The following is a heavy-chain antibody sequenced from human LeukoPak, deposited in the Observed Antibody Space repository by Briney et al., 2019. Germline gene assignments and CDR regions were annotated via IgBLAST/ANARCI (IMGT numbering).Heavy chain of an antibody. CDR3: ARDLGNYASGTYWDPFDP. D-gene: IGHD3-10*01. J-gene: IGHJ5*02. Sequence: VASVKVSCKASGYTFNIYGINWVRQAPGQGREWMGWVSPYNGNTKYAQNLQDRVTMTTDTSTNTAYMELRSLKSDDTAMYYCARDLGNYASGTYWDPFDPWGQGTLVTVSS. CDR2: VSPYNGNT. V-gene: IGHV1-18*01. CDR1: GYTFNIYG.